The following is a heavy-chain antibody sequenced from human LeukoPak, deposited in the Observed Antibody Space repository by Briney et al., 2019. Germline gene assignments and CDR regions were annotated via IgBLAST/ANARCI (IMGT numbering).Heavy chain of an antibody. V-gene: IGHV4-59*08. CDR2: IHNSGRT. J-gene: IGHJ4*02. D-gene: IGHD1-14*01. Sequence: PPETLSLTCSVSGGSASSYYWSWIRQSPGKGLEWIGYIHNSGRTNYNPSLKSRVTGFVDTSKNQVSLRLSSVTAADTAVYYCARHGTISSESYFDYWGQGALVTVSS. CDR1: GGSASSYY. CDR3: ARHGTISSESYFDY.